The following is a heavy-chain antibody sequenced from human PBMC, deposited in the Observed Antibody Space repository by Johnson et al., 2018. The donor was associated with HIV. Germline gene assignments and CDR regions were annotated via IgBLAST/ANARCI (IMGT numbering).Heavy chain of an antibody. J-gene: IGHJ3*02. CDR1: GFTFSNAW. D-gene: IGHD3-16*01. V-gene: IGHV3-73*01. CDR2: IRSKANSYAT. Sequence: VHLVESGGGVVQPGRSLRLSCAASGFTFSNAWMSWVRQAPGKGLEWVGRIRSKANSYATAYAASVKGRFTISRDVSKNTLYLQMNSLRAEDTAVYYCARDPRLGELKIDRRGYAFDIWGQGTMVTVSS. CDR3: ARDPRLGELKIDRRGYAFDI.